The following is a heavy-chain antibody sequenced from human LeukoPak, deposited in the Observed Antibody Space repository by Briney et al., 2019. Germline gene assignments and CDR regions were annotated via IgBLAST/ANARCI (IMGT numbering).Heavy chain of an antibody. D-gene: IGHD5-18*01. V-gene: IGHV4-59*01. J-gene: IGHJ4*02. Sequence: SETLSLTCTVSGGSISTYYWSWIRRPPGKGLEWIGYIYYSGTTNYNPSLKSRVTISIDTSRNQFSLKLSSVTAADTAVYYCASGIPLGFDYWGQGTLVTVSS. CDR2: IYYSGTT. CDR1: GGSISTYY. CDR3: ASGIPLGFDY.